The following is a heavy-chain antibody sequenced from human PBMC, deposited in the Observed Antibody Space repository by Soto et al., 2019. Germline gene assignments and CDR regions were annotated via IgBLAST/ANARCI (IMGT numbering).Heavy chain of an antibody. CDR1: GGSISSYY. CDR3: ARDPGRSSSWYHHYYYGMDV. D-gene: IGHD6-13*01. V-gene: IGHV4-4*07. CDR2: IYTSGST. J-gene: IGHJ6*02. Sequence: SETLSLTCTVSGGSISSYYWGWIRQPAGKGLEWIGRIYTSGSTNYNPSLKSRVTMSVDTSKNQFSLKLSSVTAADTAVYYCARDPGRSSSWYHHYYYGMDVWGQGTTVTVSS.